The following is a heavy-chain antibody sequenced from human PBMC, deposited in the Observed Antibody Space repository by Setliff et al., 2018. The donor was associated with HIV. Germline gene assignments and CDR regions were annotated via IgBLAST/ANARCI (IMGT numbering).Heavy chain of an antibody. V-gene: IGHV4-59*01. CDR2: IYYSGST. CDR3: ARSGGPTFDP. CDR1: GGSISRYY. J-gene: IGHJ5*02. D-gene: IGHD3-16*01. Sequence: SETLSLTCTVSGGSISRYYWSWIRQPPGKGLEWIGYIYYSGSTNYNTSLKSRVTISVDTSKNQFSLKLNSVTAADTAVYSCARSGGPTFDPWGQGTLVTVSS.